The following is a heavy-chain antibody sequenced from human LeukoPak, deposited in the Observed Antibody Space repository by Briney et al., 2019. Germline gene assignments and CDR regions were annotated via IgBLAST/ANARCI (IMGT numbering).Heavy chain of an antibody. CDR3: AKVDGSPDY. CDR1: GYTFTKFD. D-gene: IGHD2-15*01. CDR2: VNLKSGYT. V-gene: IGHV1-8*03. Sequence: ASVKVSCKASGYTFTKFDINWVRQATGQGLEWMGWVNLKSGYTGYAQKFQGRLTITRDTSINTAYMELSSLRSEDTAVYYCAKVDGSPDYWGQGTLVTVSS. J-gene: IGHJ4*02.